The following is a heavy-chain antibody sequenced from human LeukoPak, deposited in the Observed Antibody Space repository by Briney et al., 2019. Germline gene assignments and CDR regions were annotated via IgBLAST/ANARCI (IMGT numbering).Heavy chain of an antibody. V-gene: IGHV3-49*04. D-gene: IGHD3-22*01. CDR2: VRSKAYAGTT. Sequence: GGSLRLSCTASGFTFGDYAMSWVRQAPGKGLEWVGFVRSKAYAGTTEYAPSMKGRFTISRDDSKSIAYLQMNSLKTEDTAVYYCTRSNYDSRTWFDPWGQGTLVTVSS. CDR3: TRSNYDSRTWFDP. CDR1: GFTFGDYA. J-gene: IGHJ5*02.